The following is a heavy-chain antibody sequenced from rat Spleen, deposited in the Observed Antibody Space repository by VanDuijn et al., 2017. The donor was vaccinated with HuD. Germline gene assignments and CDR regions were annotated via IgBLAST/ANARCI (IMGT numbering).Heavy chain of an antibody. V-gene: IGHV5-31*01. D-gene: IGHD1-11*01. CDR3: ARLGTEAIGNWFSY. Sequence: EVQVVESGGGLVQPGGSLKLSCVASGFTFSNYWMTWIRQAPTKGLEWVASITNSGGSTYYRDSVKGRFTISRDNAKSTLYLQMDSLRSEDTATYYCARLGTEAIGNWFSYWGQGTLVSVSS. J-gene: IGHJ3*01. CDR1: GFTFSNYW. CDR2: ITNSGGST.